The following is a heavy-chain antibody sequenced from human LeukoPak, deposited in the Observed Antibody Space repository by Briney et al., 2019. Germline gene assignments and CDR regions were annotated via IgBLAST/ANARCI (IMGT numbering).Heavy chain of an antibody. CDR1: GESFSAYF. Sequence: SSETLSLTCAVYGESFSAYFWNWIRQAPGKPLDYIGEINHRGSSHYNPSLKTRVTLSVDTSKNQFSLRLTSVTAADTAVYFCARGSSFDGYCSAGACDAGYYDAWGQGTPVTVSS. CDR2: INHRGSS. CDR3: ARGSSFDGYCSAGACDAGYYDA. D-gene: IGHD2-15*01. V-gene: IGHV4-34*01. J-gene: IGHJ5*02.